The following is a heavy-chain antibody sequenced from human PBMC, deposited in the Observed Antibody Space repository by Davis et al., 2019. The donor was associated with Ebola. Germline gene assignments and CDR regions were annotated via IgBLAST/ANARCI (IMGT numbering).Heavy chain of an antibody. V-gene: IGHV1-18*04. Sequence: ASVKVSCKASGGTSESDAINWVRQAPGQGLEWMGWISGYNGKTDYAQIVQGRVSMTVDTSTSTAYMELRSLRSDDTGLYFCARADPGDPEDYWGQGTVVTVSS. CDR3: ARADPGDPEDY. CDR1: GGTSESDA. J-gene: IGHJ4*02. CDR2: ISGYNGKT.